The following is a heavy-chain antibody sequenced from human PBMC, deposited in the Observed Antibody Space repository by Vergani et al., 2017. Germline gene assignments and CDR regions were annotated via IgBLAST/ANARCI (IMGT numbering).Heavy chain of an antibody. J-gene: IGHJ5*02. CDR3: ARDRFPIVVVPAAQGWFDP. CDR2: ISSSSSTI. D-gene: IGHD2-2*01. V-gene: IGHV3-48*02. CDR1: GFTFSSYS. Sequence: EVQLVESGGGLVQPGGSLRLSCEASGFTFSSYSMNWVRRAPGKGLEWVSYISSSSSTIYYADSVKGRFTISRDNAKNSLYLQMNSLRDEDTAVYYCARDRFPIVVVPAAQGWFDPWGQGTLVTVSS.